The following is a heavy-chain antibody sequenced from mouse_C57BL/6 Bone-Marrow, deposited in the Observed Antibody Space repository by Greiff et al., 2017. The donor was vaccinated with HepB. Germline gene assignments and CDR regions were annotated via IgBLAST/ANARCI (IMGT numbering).Heavy chain of an antibody. CDR3: ARPYYYGSNYWYFDV. D-gene: IGHD1-1*01. Sequence: VQLKESGGDLVKPGGSLKLSCAASGFTFSSYGMSWVRQTPDKRLEWVATISSGGSYTYYPDSVKGRFTISRDNAKNTLYLQMSSLKSEDTAMYYCARPYYYGSNYWYFDVWGTGTTVTVSS. CDR2: ISSGGSYT. J-gene: IGHJ1*03. CDR1: GFTFSSYG. V-gene: IGHV5-6*01.